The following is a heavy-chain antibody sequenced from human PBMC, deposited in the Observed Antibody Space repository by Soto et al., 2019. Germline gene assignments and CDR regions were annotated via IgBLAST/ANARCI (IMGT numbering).Heavy chain of an antibody. CDR2: INHSGST. V-gene: IGHV4-34*01. CDR1: GGSFSGYY. J-gene: IGHJ5*02. Sequence: SETLSLTCAVYGGSFSGYYWSWIRQPPGKGLEWIGEINHSGSTNYNPSLKSRVTISVDTSKNQFSLKLSSVTAADTAVYYCARCRYYGSGSYYPTNWFDPWGQGTLVTVSS. D-gene: IGHD3-10*01. CDR3: ARCRYYGSGSYYPTNWFDP.